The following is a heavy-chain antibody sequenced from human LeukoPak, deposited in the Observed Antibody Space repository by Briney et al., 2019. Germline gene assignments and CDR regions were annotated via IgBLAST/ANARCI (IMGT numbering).Heavy chain of an antibody. CDR1: GFTFSDYY. CDR3: ARGAAAADYYFDY. Sequence: GGSLRLSCAASGFTFSDYYMSWIRQTPGKGLEWVSYISSSGSTIYYADSVKGRFTISRDNAKNSLYLQMNSLRAEDTAVYYCARGAAAADYYFDYWGQGTLVTVSS. CDR2: ISSSGSTI. D-gene: IGHD6-13*01. J-gene: IGHJ4*02. V-gene: IGHV3-11*04.